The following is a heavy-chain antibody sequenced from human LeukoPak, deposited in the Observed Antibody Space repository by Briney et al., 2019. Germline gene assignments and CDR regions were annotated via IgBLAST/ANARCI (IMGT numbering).Heavy chain of an antibody. J-gene: IGHJ4*02. CDR2: IYWDDDT. Sequence: ESGPTLVKPTQTLTLTCTFSGFSLSTNGVGVGWIRQPPGKALEWLALIYWDDDTRYSPSLQSRLTNTKDPSKNQVVLKMTNMDPVHTATYYCAHRGDGDYEGIFDYWGQGTLVTVSS. V-gene: IGHV2-5*02. D-gene: IGHD4-17*01. CDR1: GFSLSTNGVG. CDR3: AHRGDGDYEGIFDY.